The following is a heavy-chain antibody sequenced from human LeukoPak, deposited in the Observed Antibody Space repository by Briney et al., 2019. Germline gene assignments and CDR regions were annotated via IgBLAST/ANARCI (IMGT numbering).Heavy chain of an antibody. CDR1: GFTFSSYA. CDR2: ISGSGGST. V-gene: IGHV3-23*01. D-gene: IGHD1-14*01. CDR3: TRHSLVAGGEPFDY. Sequence: PGGSLRLSCAASGFTFSSYAMSLVRQAPGKGLEWVSAISGSGGSTYYADSVKGRFTISRDDSKNTAYLQMNSLKTEDTAVYYCTRHSLVAGGEPFDYWGQGTLVTVSS. J-gene: IGHJ4*02.